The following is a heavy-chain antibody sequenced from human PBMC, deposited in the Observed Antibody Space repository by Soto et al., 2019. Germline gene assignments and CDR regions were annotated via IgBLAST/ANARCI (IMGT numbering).Heavy chain of an antibody. J-gene: IGHJ4*02. Sequence: PGGSLRLSCSASGFTVSGDYVSWVRQAPGTGLERVSVTHFGGNTYYADSVKGRFTVSRDNSKNTLYLQMNSLRVEDTAIYFCTKVSPQWLVHDYWGQGTLVTVSS. CDR1: GFTVSGDY. CDR2: THFGGNT. V-gene: IGHV3-53*01. D-gene: IGHD6-19*01. CDR3: TKVSPQWLVHDY.